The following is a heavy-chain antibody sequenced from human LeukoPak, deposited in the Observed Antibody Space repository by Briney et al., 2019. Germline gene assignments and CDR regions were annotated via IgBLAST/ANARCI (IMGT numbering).Heavy chain of an antibody. CDR3: AIYSSSSSPFDY. CDR1: GYSISSGYY. J-gene: IGHJ4*02. D-gene: IGHD6-6*01. Sequence: PSQTLSLTCTVSGYSISSGYYWGWIRQPPGKGLEWIGSIYHSGSTYYNPSLKSRVTISVDTSKNQFSLKLSSVTAADTAVYYCAIYSSSSSPFDYWGQGTLVTVSS. CDR2: IYHSGST. V-gene: IGHV4-38-2*02.